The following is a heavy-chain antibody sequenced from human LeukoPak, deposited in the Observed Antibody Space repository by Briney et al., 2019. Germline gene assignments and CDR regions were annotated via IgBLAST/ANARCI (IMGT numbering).Heavy chain of an antibody. V-gene: IGHV3-23*01. Sequence: GGSLRLSCVASGSTFNKNAMTWVRQAPGKGLEWVSGISAGGTTTYYVDAVRGPFTISRDNSNNTLYLQMNSLRVEDTAVYYCAKGGPYSRGYPYDSWGQGTLVIVSS. D-gene: IGHD3-16*01. CDR3: AKGGPYSRGYPYDS. CDR1: GSTFNKNA. CDR2: ISAGGTTT. J-gene: IGHJ4*02.